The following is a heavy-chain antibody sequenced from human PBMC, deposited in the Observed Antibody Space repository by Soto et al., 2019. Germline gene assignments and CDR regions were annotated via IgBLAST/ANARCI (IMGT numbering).Heavy chain of an antibody. CDR3: ARDLRTSSHGVAV. CDR2: INPSSGGT. D-gene: IGHD2-8*01. V-gene: IGHV1-2*02. CDR1: GYPFTGPY. J-gene: IGHJ4*03. Sequence: ASVKVSCKASGYPFTGPYIYWVRQAPGQGREWMGWINPSSGGTEFAEKFQGRVTVTRDTSIRTVFLELNSLTSDDTGVYFCARDLRTSSHGVAVGAHGTPV.